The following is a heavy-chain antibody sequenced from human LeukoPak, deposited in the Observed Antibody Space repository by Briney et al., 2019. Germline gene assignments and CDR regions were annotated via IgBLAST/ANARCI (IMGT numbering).Heavy chain of an antibody. Sequence: GRSLRLSCAASGFTFSSYGMHWVRQAPGKGLEWVAVISYDGSNKYYADSVKGRFTISRDNSKNTLYLQMNSLRAEDTAVYYCAKKGARIAVAGTGYWGQGTLVTVSS. V-gene: IGHV3-30*18. J-gene: IGHJ4*02. CDR1: GFTFSSYG. CDR2: ISYDGSNK. CDR3: AKKGARIAVAGTGY. D-gene: IGHD6-19*01.